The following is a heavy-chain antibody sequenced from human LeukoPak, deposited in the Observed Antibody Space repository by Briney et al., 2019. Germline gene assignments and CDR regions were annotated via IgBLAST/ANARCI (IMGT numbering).Heavy chain of an antibody. V-gene: IGHV3-7*03. D-gene: IGHD1-26*01. CDR2: IKKDGSEK. CDR1: GFIFSNYG. CDR3: ARRVGAIDS. J-gene: IGHJ5*01. Sequence: PGRSLRLFCAASGFIFSNYGMHWVRQAPGKGLEWVANIKKDGSEKYYVDSVKGRFTISRDNAKNSLYLQIYGLRADDTGVYYCARRVGAIDSWGQGTLVAV.